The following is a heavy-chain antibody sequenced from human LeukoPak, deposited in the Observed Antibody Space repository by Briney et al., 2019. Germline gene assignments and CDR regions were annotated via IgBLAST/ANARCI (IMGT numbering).Heavy chain of an antibody. CDR1: GFTFSSYA. CDR2: ISYDGSNK. J-gene: IGHJ6*03. V-gene: IGHV3-30*04. D-gene: IGHD6-13*01. CDR3: ARERGGDSSSWQNYYYYYYMDV. Sequence: GGSLRLSCAASGFTFSSYAMHWVRQAPGKGLEWVAVISYDGSNKYYADSVKGRFTISRDNAKNSLYLQMNSLRAEDTAVYYCARERGGDSSSWQNYYYYYYMDVWGKGTTVTISS.